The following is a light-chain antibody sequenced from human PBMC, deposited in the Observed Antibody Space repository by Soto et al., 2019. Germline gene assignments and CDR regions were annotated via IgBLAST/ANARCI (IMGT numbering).Light chain of an antibody. CDR3: SSYSTTSSPHVL. J-gene: IGLJ2*01. Sequence: QSALTQPPSASGSPGQSVTISCTGTSSDVGGYNFVSWYQQYPGKAPKLLIYEVTKRPSGVPDRFSGSRSGNTASLTVSGLQGEDEADYYCSSYSTTSSPHVLFGGGTKLTVL. CDR1: SSDVGGYNF. CDR2: EVT. V-gene: IGLV2-8*01.